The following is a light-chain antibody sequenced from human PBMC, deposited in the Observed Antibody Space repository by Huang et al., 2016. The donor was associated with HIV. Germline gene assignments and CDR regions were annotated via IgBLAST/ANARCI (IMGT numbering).Light chain of an antibody. J-gene: IGKJ3*01. CDR1: QYIDTY. V-gene: IGKV1-39*01. Sequence: DIQMTQSPSSLSASVGARVTITYRASQYIDTYLNWYQQRPGKAPKLLIYNTVKLQSGVPSRFNGTGSGTDFALTITNLQAGDVATYYCQQSYTVTFTFGHGTAVNI. CDR2: NTV. CDR3: QQSYTVTFT.